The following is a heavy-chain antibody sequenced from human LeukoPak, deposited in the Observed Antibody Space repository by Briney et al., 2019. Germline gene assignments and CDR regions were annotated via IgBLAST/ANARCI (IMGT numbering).Heavy chain of an antibody. Sequence: GGSLRLSCAASGFTFSGFAMSWVRRTPGKGLEWVASISGSGDDAYIADSVKGRFTISRDNSKKTLLLQMTSLRDGDTAVYYCARSLRHCTSTSCSLYYYMDVWGKGTTVTVSS. CDR1: GFTFSGFA. CDR2: ISGSGDDA. CDR3: ARSLRHCTSTSCSLYYYMDV. J-gene: IGHJ6*03. D-gene: IGHD2-2*01. V-gene: IGHV3-23*01.